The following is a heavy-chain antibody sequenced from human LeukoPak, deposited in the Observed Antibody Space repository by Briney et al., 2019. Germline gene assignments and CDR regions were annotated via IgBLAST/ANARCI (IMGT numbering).Heavy chain of an antibody. J-gene: IGHJ3*02. Sequence: PSETLSLTCAVSGYSISSGYYWGWIRQPPGKGREWIGSIYHSGSTYYNPSLKSRVTISVDTSKNQFSLKLSSVTAADTAVYYCARNPGFGELFLGAFDIWGQGTMVTVSS. CDR3: ARNPGFGELFLGAFDI. V-gene: IGHV4-38-2*01. D-gene: IGHD3-10*01. CDR2: IYHSGST. CDR1: GYSISSGYY.